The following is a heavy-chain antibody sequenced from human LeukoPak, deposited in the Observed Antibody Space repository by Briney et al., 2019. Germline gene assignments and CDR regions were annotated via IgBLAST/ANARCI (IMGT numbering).Heavy chain of an antibody. CDR1: GFTFSSYW. V-gene: IGHV3-7*01. D-gene: IGHD6-13*01. CDR2: IKQDGSEK. CDR3: ASGGVWRIDY. Sequence: GGSLRLSCAASGFTFSSYWMSWVRQAPGKGLEWVANIKQDGSEKYYVDSVKGRFTISRDNSKNTLYLQMNSLRAEDTALYYCASGGVWRIDYWGQGTLVTVSS. J-gene: IGHJ4*02.